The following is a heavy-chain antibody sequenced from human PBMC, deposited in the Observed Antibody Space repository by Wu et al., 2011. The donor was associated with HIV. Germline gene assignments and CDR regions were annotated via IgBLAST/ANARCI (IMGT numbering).Heavy chain of an antibody. CDR3: ARDFGGDGDS. D-gene: IGHD2-21*01. Sequence: QVQLVQSGAEVKKPGSSVKVSCKASGGTFSSYAINWVRQAPGQGLEWMGRIIPIFDTSDYAHKFQGRLTITADTSTSTAYMELSSLRSEDTAMYYCARDFGGDGDSWGQGTLVTVSS. CDR1: GGTFSSYA. CDR2: IIPIFDTS. J-gene: IGHJ4*02. V-gene: IGHV1-69*08.